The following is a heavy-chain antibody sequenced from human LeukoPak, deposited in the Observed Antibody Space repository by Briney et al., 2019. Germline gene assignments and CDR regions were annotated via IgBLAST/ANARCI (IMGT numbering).Heavy chain of an antibody. CDR1: GFTFNWYW. CDR3: VRDKASEYFFDY. V-gene: IGHV3-7*05. D-gene: IGHD3-10*01. J-gene: IGHJ4*02. CDR2: IKHDGSVK. Sequence: GGSLRLSCAASGFTFNWYWMSWVRQAPGKGLEWVANIKHDGSVKYYVDSVKGRFTISRDNAKNSMFLQLNSLRAEDTAVYYCVRDKASEYFFDYWGQGILVTVSS.